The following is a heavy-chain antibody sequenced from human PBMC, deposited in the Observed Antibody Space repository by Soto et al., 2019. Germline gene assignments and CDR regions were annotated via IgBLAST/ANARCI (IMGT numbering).Heavy chain of an antibody. CDR2: INHSGST. Sequence: SETLSLTCAVYGGSFSGYYWSWIRQPPGKGLEWIGEINHSGSTNYNPSLKSRVTISVDTSKNQFSLKLSSVTAADTAVYYCARGRGVSSSYYYYYYGMDVWGQGTTVTVSS. J-gene: IGHJ6*02. CDR3: ARGRGVSSSYYYYYYGMDV. V-gene: IGHV4-34*01. D-gene: IGHD6-6*01. CDR1: GGSFSGYY.